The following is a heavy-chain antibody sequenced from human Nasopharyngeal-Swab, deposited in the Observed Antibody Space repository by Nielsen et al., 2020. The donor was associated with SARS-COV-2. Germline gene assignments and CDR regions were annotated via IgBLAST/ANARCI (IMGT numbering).Heavy chain of an antibody. Sequence: GESLKISCAASGFNFSDYYMRWIRQAPGKGLEWVSYISSSGSTRYYAESVKGRFTISRDNAKNSLYLQMNSLRAEDTAVYYCSRGLLWFGELLGYYYYYGMDVWGQGTTVTVSS. J-gene: IGHJ6*02. CDR2: ISSSGSTR. CDR1: GFNFSDYY. V-gene: IGHV3-11*04. D-gene: IGHD3-10*01. CDR3: SRGLLWFGELLGYYYYYGMDV.